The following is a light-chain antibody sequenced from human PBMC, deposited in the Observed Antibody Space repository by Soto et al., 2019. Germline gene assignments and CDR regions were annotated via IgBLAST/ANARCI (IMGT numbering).Light chain of an antibody. J-gene: IGKJ2*01. CDR3: QQSYSTPPT. CDR1: QSIRTS. Sequence: DIQMTHSPSSLSASVGDRVTITCRASQSIRTSLNWYQQKPGKAPKLLIYGGFSLQSGAPSRFSGSGSGTDFTLTISSLQPEDFAVYYCQQSYSTPPTFGQGTKVEIK. CDR2: GGF. V-gene: IGKV1-39*01.